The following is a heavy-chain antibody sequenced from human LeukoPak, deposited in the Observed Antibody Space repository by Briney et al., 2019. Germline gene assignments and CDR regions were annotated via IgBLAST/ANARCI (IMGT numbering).Heavy chain of an antibody. CDR1: GYTFTSYD. Sequence: ASVKVSCKASGYTFTSYDINWVRQATGQGLEWMGWMNPNSGNTGYAQKFQGRVTMTRNTSISTANMELSSLRSEDTAVYYCARGNYDFWSGYYHPYYYYGMDVWGQGTTVTVSS. J-gene: IGHJ6*02. D-gene: IGHD3-3*01. V-gene: IGHV1-8*01. CDR2: MNPNSGNT. CDR3: ARGNYDFWSGYYHPYYYYGMDV.